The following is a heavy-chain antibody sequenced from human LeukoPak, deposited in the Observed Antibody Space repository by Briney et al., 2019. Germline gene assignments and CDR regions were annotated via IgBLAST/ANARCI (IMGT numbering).Heavy chain of an antibody. D-gene: IGHD6-19*01. CDR3: ARGSDHTVQNWFDP. J-gene: IGHJ5*02. V-gene: IGHV1-3*04. CDR2: INTGNANT. Sequence: GASVKVSCKTSGYTFSSHAIHWVRQAPGQRLEWMGWINTGNANTKYSQKFQGRVTISRDTSASTAYMELSSLRSEDTAVYYCARGSDHTVQNWFDPWGQGTLVTVSS. CDR1: GYTFSSHA.